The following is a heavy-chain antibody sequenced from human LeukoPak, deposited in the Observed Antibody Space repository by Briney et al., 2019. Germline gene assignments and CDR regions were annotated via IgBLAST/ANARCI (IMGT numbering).Heavy chain of an antibody. Sequence: GGSLRLSCAASGFTFSSYGMHWVRQAPGKGLEWVAVISYDGSNKYYADSVKGRFTISRDNSKNTLYLQMNSLRAEDTAVYYCAKMSLSYGNDAFDIWGQGTMVTVSS. D-gene: IGHD3-16*01. CDR3: AKMSLSYGNDAFDI. CDR1: GFTFSSYG. CDR2: ISYDGSNK. V-gene: IGHV3-30*18. J-gene: IGHJ3*02.